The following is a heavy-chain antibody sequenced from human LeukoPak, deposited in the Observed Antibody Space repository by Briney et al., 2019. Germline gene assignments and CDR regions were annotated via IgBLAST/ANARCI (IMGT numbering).Heavy chain of an antibody. Sequence: QSGGSLRLSCAASGFTFSSYSMNWVRQAPGKGLEWVSYISSSSRTIYYADSVKGRFTISRDNAKNSLYLQMNSLRAGDTAVYYCAREMSDILTPGWYFDLWGRGTLVTVSS. J-gene: IGHJ2*01. CDR2: ISSSSRTI. CDR3: AREMSDILTPGWYFDL. CDR1: GFTFSSYS. D-gene: IGHD3-9*01. V-gene: IGHV3-48*01.